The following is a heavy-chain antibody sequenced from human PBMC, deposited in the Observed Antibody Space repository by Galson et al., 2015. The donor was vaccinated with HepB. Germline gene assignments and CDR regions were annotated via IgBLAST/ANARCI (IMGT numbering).Heavy chain of an antibody. J-gene: IGHJ5*02. D-gene: IGHD1-14*01. Sequence: LRLTCAVSGFSITNGDHWGWIRQPPGKGLEWIGSTHHTGRTYYNPSLRSRVTISVDTSKNQLSLKLSSVTATDTAVYYCASENAPGWFDAWGRGTLITVSS. CDR1: GFSITNGDH. CDR3: ASENAPGWFDA. CDR2: THHTGRT. V-gene: IGHV4-38-2*01.